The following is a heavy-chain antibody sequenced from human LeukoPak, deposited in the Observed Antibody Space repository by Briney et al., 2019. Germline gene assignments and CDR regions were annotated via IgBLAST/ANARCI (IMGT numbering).Heavy chain of an antibody. J-gene: IGHJ4*02. Sequence: ASVKVSCKASGYTLASYGISWVRQAPGQALEWMGWIRANNNNTKYAQNLQGRVTLTTDTSTSTAYMELRSLTSDDTALYYCARDTARVTTPGGPDYWGQGTLVTVSS. CDR3: ARDTARVTTPGGPDY. CDR2: IRANNNNT. CDR1: GYTLASYG. D-gene: IGHD2-8*02. V-gene: IGHV1-18*01.